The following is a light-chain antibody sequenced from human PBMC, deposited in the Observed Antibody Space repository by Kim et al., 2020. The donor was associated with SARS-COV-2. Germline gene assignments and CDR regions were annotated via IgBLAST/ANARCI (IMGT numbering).Light chain of an antibody. CDR2: WAS. J-gene: IGKJ2*01. V-gene: IGKV4-1*01. Sequence: IVVTQSPDSLTVPLGGRATINCRSSQSVLYSSNNVNYLGWYQQKPGHPPKLLIYWASTRESGVPDRFSGSGSGTDFTLTINNLQADDAAVYYCHQYYSPPYAFGQGTKLEIK. CDR1: QSVLYSSNNVNY. CDR3: HQYYSPPYA.